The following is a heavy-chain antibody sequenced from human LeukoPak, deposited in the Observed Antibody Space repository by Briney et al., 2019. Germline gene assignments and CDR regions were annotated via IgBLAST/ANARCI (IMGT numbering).Heavy chain of an antibody. CDR1: GGSISSGIYY. Sequence: PSETLSLTCTVSGGSISSGIYYWSWIRQPAGKGLEWIGRIYSSGSTNYNPSLKSRVTISVDTSKNQFSLKLSSVTAADTAVYYCARGGYCGGDCYFYYWGQGTLVTVSS. CDR3: ARGGYCGGDCYFYY. CDR2: IYSSGST. D-gene: IGHD2-21*02. V-gene: IGHV4-61*02. J-gene: IGHJ4*02.